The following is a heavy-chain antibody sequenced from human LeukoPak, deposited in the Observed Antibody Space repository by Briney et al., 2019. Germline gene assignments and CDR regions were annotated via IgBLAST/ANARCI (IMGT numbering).Heavy chain of an antibody. CDR2: ISTSRRGNTV. Sequence: SGGSLRLSCAASGFTFSNYYMSWIRQAPGKGLEWLSYISTSRRGNTVYYADSVKGRFTISRDNAKNSLYLQMNSLTAEDTAVYYCARDRPEYYDFWSGYFDYWGQGTLVTVSS. CDR3: ARDRPEYYDFWSGYFDY. D-gene: IGHD3-3*01. CDR1: GFTFSNYY. J-gene: IGHJ4*02. V-gene: IGHV3-11*04.